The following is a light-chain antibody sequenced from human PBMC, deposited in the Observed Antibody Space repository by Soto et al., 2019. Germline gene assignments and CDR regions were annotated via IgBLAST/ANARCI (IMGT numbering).Light chain of an antibody. J-gene: IGKJ5*01. CDR3: QQYNTWPPAIT. CDR2: GAS. Sequence: EIVMTQSPATLSVSPGEGATLSCRASQSVSSNLAWYQQRPGQAPRLLIYGASTRATGIPARFSGSGSGPDFTLTISSLKSEDFAIYYCQQYNTWPPAITFGQGTRLDIK. CDR1: QSVSSN. V-gene: IGKV3-15*01.